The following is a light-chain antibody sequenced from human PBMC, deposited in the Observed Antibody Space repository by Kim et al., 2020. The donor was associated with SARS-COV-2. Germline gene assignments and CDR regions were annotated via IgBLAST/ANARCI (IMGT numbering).Light chain of an antibody. CDR2: QDS. CDR1: KLGDKY. J-gene: IGLJ1*01. V-gene: IGLV3-1*01. CDR3: QAWDSSTASV. Sequence: SYELTQQPSVSVSPGQTASITCSGDKLGDKYACWYQQKPGQSPVLVIYQDSKRPSGIPERFSGSNSGNTATLTISGTQAMDEADYYCQAWDSSTASVFGT.